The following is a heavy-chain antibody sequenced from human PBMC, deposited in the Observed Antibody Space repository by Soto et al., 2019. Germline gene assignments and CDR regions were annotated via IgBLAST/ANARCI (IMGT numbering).Heavy chain of an antibody. J-gene: IGHJ3*02. D-gene: IGHD6-6*01. CDR2: ISGSGGST. Sequence: PGGSLRLSCAASGFTFSSYAMSWVRQAPGKGLEWVSAISGSGGSTYYADSVKGRFTISRDNSKNTLYLQMNSLRAEDTAVYYYAKTPRIAALSSAVFDIWGQGTMVTVSS. CDR1: GFTFSSYA. V-gene: IGHV3-23*01. CDR3: AKTPRIAALSSAVFDI.